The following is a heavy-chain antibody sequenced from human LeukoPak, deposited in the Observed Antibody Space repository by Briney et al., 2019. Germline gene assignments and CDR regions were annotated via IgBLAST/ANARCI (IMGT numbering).Heavy chain of an antibody. V-gene: IGHV4-34*01. D-gene: IGHD5-18*01. CDR3: ARYSYGYGYYFDY. Sequence: SETLSLACAVYGGSFSGYYWSWIRQPPGKGLEWIGEINHSGSTNYNPSLKSRVTISVDTSKNQFSLKLSSVTAADTAVYYCARYSYGYGYYFDYWGQGTLVTVSS. CDR1: GGSFSGYY. J-gene: IGHJ4*02. CDR2: INHSGST.